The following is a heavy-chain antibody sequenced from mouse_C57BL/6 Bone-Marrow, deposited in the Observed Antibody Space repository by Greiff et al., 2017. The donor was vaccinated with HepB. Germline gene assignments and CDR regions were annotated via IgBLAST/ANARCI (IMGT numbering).Heavy chain of an antibody. CDR3: AREITLWYFDV. D-gene: IGHD1-1*01. Sequence: VQLKQSGPGLVKPSQSLSLTCSVTGYSITSGYYWNWIRQFPGNKLEWMGYISYDGSNNYNPSLKNRISITRDTSKNQFFLKLNSVTTEDTATYYCAREITLWYFDVWGTGTTVTVSS. V-gene: IGHV3-6*01. CDR2: ISYDGSN. J-gene: IGHJ1*03. CDR1: GYSITSGYY.